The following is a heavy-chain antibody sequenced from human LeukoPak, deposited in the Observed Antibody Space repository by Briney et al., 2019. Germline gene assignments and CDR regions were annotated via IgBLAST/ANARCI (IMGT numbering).Heavy chain of an antibody. CDR3: AKDRGIAARQYYGLDV. V-gene: IGHV3-30*18. D-gene: IGHD6-25*01. CDR1: GFTFSNYD. Sequence: GRSLRLSCAASGFTFSNYDMHWARQAPGKGLEWVAVISYAGSDKYYADSVKGRFTISRDNSKNTLYLQMNSLRAADTAVYYCAKDRGIAARQYYGLDVWGQGTTVTVSS. CDR2: ISYAGSDK. J-gene: IGHJ6*02.